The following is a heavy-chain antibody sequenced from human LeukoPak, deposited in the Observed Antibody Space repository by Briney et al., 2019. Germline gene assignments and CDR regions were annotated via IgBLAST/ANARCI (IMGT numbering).Heavy chain of an antibody. J-gene: IGHJ6*02. CDR3: ARDMSCGGSCYWTHGMDV. CDR2: ISYDGSKK. Sequence: GGSLRLSCAASGFIFSGYGMHWVRQAPGKGLEWVAVISYDGSKKYYADSVKGRFTISRDNSKNSLYLQMNSLRTEDTAVFYCARDMSCGGSCYWTHGMDVWGQGTTVTVSS. V-gene: IGHV3-30-3*01. D-gene: IGHD2-15*01. CDR1: GFIFSGYG.